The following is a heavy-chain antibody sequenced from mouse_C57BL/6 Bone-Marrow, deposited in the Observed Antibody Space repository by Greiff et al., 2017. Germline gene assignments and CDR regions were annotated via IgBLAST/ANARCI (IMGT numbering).Heavy chain of an antibody. CDR1: GYTFTDYY. CDR2: NFPGSGST. CDR3: ARLDTLRHAWFAY. V-gene: IGHV1-75*01. Sequence: VQLQQSGPELVKPGASVKISCKASGYTFTDYYINWVKQRLGQGLEWIGWNFPGSGSTYYNEKFKGKATLTVDTSSSTAYMLLSSLTSEDSAVYFCARLDTLRHAWFAYWGQGTLVTVSA. D-gene: IGHD3-2*02. J-gene: IGHJ3*01.